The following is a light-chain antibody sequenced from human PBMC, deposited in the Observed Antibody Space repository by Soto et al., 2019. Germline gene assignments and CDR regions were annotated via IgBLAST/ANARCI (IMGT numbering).Light chain of an antibody. CDR2: DAS. CDR1: QTVSSY. V-gene: IGKV3-11*01. Sequence: EIVLTQSPATLSLSPGERATLSCRASQTVSSYLAWYQQKPGQAPKLLIYDASNRGTGIPARFSGSGSGTDFALTISSLEPEDFAVYYCQQRSKWPSTFGGGTKVEIK. J-gene: IGKJ4*01. CDR3: QQRSKWPST.